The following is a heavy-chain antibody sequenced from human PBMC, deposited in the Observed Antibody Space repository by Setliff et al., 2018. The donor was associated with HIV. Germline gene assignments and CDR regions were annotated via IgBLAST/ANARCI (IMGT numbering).Heavy chain of an antibody. D-gene: IGHD3-22*01. CDR2: IYYSGST. CDR1: GGSISSHY. CDR3: ARVYYYDSSGYSEPYYMDV. V-gene: IGHV4-59*11. Sequence: SETLSLTCTVSGGSISSHYWSWIRQPPGKGLEWIGYIYYSGSTSYNPSLKSRVTISVDTSKKQFSLKLSSVTAADTAVYYCARVYYYDSSGYSEPYYMDVWGKGTTVTVSS. J-gene: IGHJ6*03.